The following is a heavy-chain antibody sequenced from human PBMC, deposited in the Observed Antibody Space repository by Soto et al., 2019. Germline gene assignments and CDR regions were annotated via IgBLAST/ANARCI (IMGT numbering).Heavy chain of an antibody. Sequence: EVQLVESGGGLVQPGGSLRLSCAASGFTFSSYSMNWVRQAPGKGLEWISYISSSSSTIYYADSVKGRFTISRDNAKNSLYLQMNSLRDEDTAVYSCARTAPWSAYLNWFDPWGQGTLVTVSS. CDR2: ISSSSSTI. J-gene: IGHJ5*02. CDR3: ARTAPWSAYLNWFDP. V-gene: IGHV3-48*02. CDR1: GFTFSSYS. D-gene: IGHD3-3*01.